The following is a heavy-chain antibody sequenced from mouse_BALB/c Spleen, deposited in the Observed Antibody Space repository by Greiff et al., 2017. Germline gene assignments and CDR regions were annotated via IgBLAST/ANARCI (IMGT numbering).Heavy chain of an antibody. V-gene: IGHV5-6-4*01. J-gene: IGHJ4*01. CDR2: ISRGGSYT. Sequence: EVQVVESGGGLVKPGGSLKLSCAASGFTFSSYTMSWVRQTPEKRLEWVATISRGGSYTYYPDSVKGRFTISSDNAKNTLYLQMSSLKSEDTAMYYCTRDHDGYAMDYWGQGTSVTVSS. D-gene: IGHD2-3*01. CDR1: GFTFSSYT. CDR3: TRDHDGYAMDY.